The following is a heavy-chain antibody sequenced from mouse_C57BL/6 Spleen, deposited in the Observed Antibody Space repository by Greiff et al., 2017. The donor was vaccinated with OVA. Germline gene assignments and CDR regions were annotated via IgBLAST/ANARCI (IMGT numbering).Heavy chain of an antibody. CDR2: IDPDTGGP. V-gene: IGHV1-15*01. CDR3: TRKSYYYGGIAY. CDR1: GYTFNDYE. J-gene: IGHJ3*01. Sequence: QVQLQQSGAELVRPGASVTLSCTASGYTFNDYEMHWVKQTPVQGLEWIGAIDPDTGGPDYNQKFKGKAIMTADKSSITAYLELLSLTSEGSTVYYCTRKSYYYGGIAYWGQGTLVTVSA. D-gene: IGHD1-1*01.